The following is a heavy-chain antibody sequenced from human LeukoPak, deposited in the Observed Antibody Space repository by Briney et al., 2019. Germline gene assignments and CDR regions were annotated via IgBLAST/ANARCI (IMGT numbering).Heavy chain of an antibody. J-gene: IGHJ3*02. V-gene: IGHV4-34*01. D-gene: IGHD6-19*01. CDR3: ASPGSGWYADAFDI. CDR2: INHSGST. Sequence: SEPLSLICAVYGDSFSLYYWSWLRQPPGKGLEWLGEINHSGSTNYNPSLKSRVTISVDTSKNQFSLKLSSVTAADTAVYYCASPGSGWYADAFDIRGQGTMVTVS. CDR1: GDSFSLYY.